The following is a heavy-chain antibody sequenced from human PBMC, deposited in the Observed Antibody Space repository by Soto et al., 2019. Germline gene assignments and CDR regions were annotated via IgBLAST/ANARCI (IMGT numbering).Heavy chain of an antibody. CDR2: ISGSGGST. CDR1: GFTFSNYA. J-gene: IGHJ4*02. D-gene: IGHD6-19*01. V-gene: IGHV3-23*01. CDR3: ASRNSGWYFDY. Sequence: EVQLLESGGGLVQPGGSLRLSCAASGFTFSNYAMNWVRQAPGKGLEWVSVISGSGGSTYYADSVKGRFTISRDNSKNTLYLQMNSLRAEDTAVYYCASRNSGWYFDYWRQGTLVTVSS.